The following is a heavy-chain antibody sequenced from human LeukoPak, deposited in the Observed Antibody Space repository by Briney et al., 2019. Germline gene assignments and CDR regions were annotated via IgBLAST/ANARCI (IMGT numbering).Heavy chain of an antibody. Sequence: PSETLSLTCAVSGGSISSSNWWSWVRQPPGKGLEWIGEIYHSGSTNYNPSLKSRVTISVDKSKNQFSLKLSSVTAADTAVYYCARVGYDFWSGYPDYYFDYWGQGTTVTVSS. V-gene: IGHV4-4*02. CDR2: IYHSGST. CDR1: GGSISSSNW. J-gene: IGHJ4*03. D-gene: IGHD3-3*01. CDR3: ARVGYDFWSGYPDYYFDY.